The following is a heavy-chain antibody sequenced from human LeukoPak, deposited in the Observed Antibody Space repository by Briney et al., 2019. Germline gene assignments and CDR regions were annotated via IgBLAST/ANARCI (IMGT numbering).Heavy chain of an antibody. V-gene: IGHV1-18*01. D-gene: IGHD3-3*01. CDR2: ISAYNGNT. Sequence: ASVKVSCKASGYTFTSYGISWVRQAPRQGLEWMGWISAYNGNTNYAQKLQGRVTMTTDTSTSTAYMELRSLRSDDTAVYYCAKGDYDFWSGYSHAFDIWGQGTMVTVSS. CDR1: GYTFTSYG. CDR3: AKGDYDFWSGYSHAFDI. J-gene: IGHJ3*02.